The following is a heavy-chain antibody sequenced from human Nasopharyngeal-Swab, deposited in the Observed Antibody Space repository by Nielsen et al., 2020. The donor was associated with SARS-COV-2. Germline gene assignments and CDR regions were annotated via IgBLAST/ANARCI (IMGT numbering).Heavy chain of an antibody. CDR1: GGSFSGYY. D-gene: IGHD2-2*01. V-gene: IGHV4-34*01. Sequence: SETLSLTCAVYGGSFSGYYWSWIRQPPGKGLEWIGEIHHSGSTNYNPSLKSRVTISVDTSKNQFSLKLSSVTAADTAVYYCAREPARVVVPAAKAFDIWGQGTMVTVSS. CDR3: AREPARVVVPAAKAFDI. CDR2: IHHSGST. J-gene: IGHJ3*02.